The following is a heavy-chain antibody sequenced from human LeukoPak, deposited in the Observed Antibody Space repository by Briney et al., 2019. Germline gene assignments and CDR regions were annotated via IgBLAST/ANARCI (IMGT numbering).Heavy chain of an antibody. D-gene: IGHD7-27*01. CDR2: INPNSGGT. J-gene: IGHJ4*02. CDR1: GYTFTGYY. CDR3: AREAITGGIDY. Sequence: ASVKVSCKASGYTFTGYYMHWVRQAPGQGLEWMGWINPNSGGTSYAQKFQGRVTMTRDTSISTAYMELSRLRSDDTAVYYCAREAITGGIDYWGQGTLVTVSS. V-gene: IGHV1-2*02.